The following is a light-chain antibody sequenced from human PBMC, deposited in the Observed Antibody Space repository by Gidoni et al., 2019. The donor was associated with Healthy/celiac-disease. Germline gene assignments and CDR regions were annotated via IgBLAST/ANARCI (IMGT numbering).Light chain of an antibody. CDR1: KVGDKY. CDR3: QAWDSSTAEVV. CDR2: QDS. V-gene: IGLV3-1*01. J-gene: IGLJ2*01. Sequence: SYELTQPPSVSVSPGQTASITCSGDKVGDKYACWYQQKPGQSPVLVIYQDSKRPSGIPERFSGSNSGNTATLTISGTQAMDEADYYCQAWDSSTAEVVFGGGTKLTVL.